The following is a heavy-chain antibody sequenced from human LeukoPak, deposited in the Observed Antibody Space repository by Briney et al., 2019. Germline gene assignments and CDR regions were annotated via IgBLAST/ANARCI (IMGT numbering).Heavy chain of an antibody. J-gene: IGHJ6*03. V-gene: IGHV3-21*04. CDR2: ISSSSSYI. CDR3: ARNKKEYIYVYRRGYSDYYYMDV. Sequence: GGSLRLSCAASGFTFSSHSMNWVRQAPGKGLEWVSSISSSSSYIYYADSVKGRFTISRDNSKNTLYLQMNSLRAEDTAIYYWARNKKEYIYVYRRGYSDYYYMDVWGKGTTVTVSS. D-gene: IGHD3-16*01. CDR1: GFTFSSHS.